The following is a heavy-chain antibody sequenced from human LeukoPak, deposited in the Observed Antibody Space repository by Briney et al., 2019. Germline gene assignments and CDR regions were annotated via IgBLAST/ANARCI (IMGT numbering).Heavy chain of an antibody. Sequence: PGGSLRLSCAASGFTFSSYGMHWVRQAPGKGLEWVAVIWYDGSNKYYADSVKGRFTISRDNSKNTLYLQMNSLRAEDTAVYYCATGPGAVAGFAYWGQGTLVTVSS. D-gene: IGHD6-19*01. CDR2: IWYDGSNK. J-gene: IGHJ4*02. CDR3: ATGPGAVAGFAY. V-gene: IGHV3-33*01. CDR1: GFTFSSYG.